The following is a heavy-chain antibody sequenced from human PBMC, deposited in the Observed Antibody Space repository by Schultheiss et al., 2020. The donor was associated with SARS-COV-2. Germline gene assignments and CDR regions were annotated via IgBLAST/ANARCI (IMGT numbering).Heavy chain of an antibody. CDR2: INDVSTNI. CDR1: GLTFKSAH. V-gene: IGHV3-48*01. Sequence: GGSLRLSCAASGLTFKSAHMTWVRQAPGKGLEWVSHINDVSTNIKYADSVQGRFTISRDNDKNSLFLQMSSLRAEDTAVYYCMRDDSYRLDYWGQGILVTVSS. D-gene: IGHD5-18*01. CDR3: MRDDSYRLDY. J-gene: IGHJ4*02.